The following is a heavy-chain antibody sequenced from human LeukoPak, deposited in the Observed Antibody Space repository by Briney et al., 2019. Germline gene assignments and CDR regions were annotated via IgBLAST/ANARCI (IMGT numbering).Heavy chain of an antibody. J-gene: IGHJ4*02. CDR1: GFTFSDYY. CDR3: ARALYSGPNDY. Sequence: GGSLRLSCAASGFTFSDYYMSWIRQAPGKGLEWVSYISSSGSTIYYADSVKGRFTISRDNAKNSLCLQMNSLRAEDTAVYYCARALYSGPNDYWGQGTLVTVSS. V-gene: IGHV3-11*01. D-gene: IGHD5-12*01. CDR2: ISSSGSTI.